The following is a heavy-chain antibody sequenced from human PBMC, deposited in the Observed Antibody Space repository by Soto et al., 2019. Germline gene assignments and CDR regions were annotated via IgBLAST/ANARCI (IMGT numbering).Heavy chain of an antibody. CDR2: ISGSGGST. J-gene: IGHJ1*01. CDR1: GFTFSSYA. D-gene: IGHD3-9*01. V-gene: IGHV3-23*01. Sequence: PGGSLRLSCAASGFTFSSYAMSWVRQAPWKGLEWVSAISGSGGSTYYADSVKGRFTISRDNSKNTLYLQMNSLRAEDTAVYYCTTVYYDILTGYRLLFAPAEYLQHWGQGTLVTVSS. CDR3: TTVYYDILTGYRLLFAPAEYLQH.